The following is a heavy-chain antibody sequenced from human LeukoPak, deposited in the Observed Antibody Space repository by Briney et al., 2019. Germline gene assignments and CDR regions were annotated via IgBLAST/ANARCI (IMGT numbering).Heavy chain of an antibody. J-gene: IGHJ5*02. CDR1: GYTFTGYY. CDR2: INPNSGGT. Sequence: GASVKVSCKASGYTFTGYYMHWVRRAPGQGLEWMGWINPNSGGTDCAQKFQGRVTMTRDTSISTAYMELSRLRSDDTAVYYCARGLVGSGSLPTTWFDPWGQGTLVTVSS. CDR3: ARGLVGSGSLPTTWFDP. V-gene: IGHV1-2*02. D-gene: IGHD3-10*01.